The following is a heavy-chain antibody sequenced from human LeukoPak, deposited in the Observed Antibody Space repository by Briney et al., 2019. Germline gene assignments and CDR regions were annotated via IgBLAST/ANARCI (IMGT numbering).Heavy chain of an antibody. CDR1: GFTFSYYW. Sequence: GGSLRLSCAASGFTFSYYWMHWVRQAPGKGLVWVSRINNDERTTNYADSVKGRFTISRDNAKNTLYLQMNSMRSEDTAVYYCARGRVVVTAQFRAGIDFWGQGTLVTVSS. J-gene: IGHJ4*02. D-gene: IGHD2-21*02. CDR2: INNDERTT. CDR3: ARGRVVVTAQFRAGIDF. V-gene: IGHV3-74*01.